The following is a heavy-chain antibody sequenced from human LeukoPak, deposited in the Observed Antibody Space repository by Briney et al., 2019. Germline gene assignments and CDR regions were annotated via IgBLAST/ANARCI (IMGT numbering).Heavy chain of an antibody. J-gene: IGHJ5*02. CDR1: GGSISSGGYY. Sequence: SETLSLTCTVSGGSISSGGYYWSWIRQHPGEGLEWIGYIYYSGSTYYNPSLKSRVTISVDTPKNQFSLKLSSVTAADTAVYYCARGVGSGWYWFDPWGQGTLVTVSS. CDR2: IYYSGST. CDR3: ARGVGSGWYWFDP. V-gene: IGHV4-31*03. D-gene: IGHD6-19*01.